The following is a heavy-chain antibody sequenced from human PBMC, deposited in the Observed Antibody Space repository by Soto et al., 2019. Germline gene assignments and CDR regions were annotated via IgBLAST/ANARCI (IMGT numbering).Heavy chain of an antibody. V-gene: IGHV4-59*01. D-gene: IGHD5-12*01. CDR2: IYYSGST. Sequence: SETLSLTCSVSGDSISSYYWSWIRQPPGKGLEWIGYIYYSGSTNYNPSFKSRVTISVDTPKNQFSLKLTFLTAADTAVYYCARGVATIGPWGQGTLVTVSS. J-gene: IGHJ5*02. CDR3: ARGVATIGP. CDR1: GDSISSYY.